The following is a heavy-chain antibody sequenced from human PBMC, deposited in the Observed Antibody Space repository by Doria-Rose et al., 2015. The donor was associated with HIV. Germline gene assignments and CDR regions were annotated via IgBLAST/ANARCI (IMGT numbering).Heavy chain of an antibody. V-gene: IGHV2-26*01. Sequence: QWGPVLVKPTETLTLTCTVSGVSLSSPGMGVSWIRQPPGKALEWLANIFSDDERSYKTALKIRLTISRGTSKSQVVLTMTDMDPVDTATYYCARIKSSRWYHKYYFDFWGQGTLVIVSA. D-gene: IGHD6-13*01. J-gene: IGHJ4*02. CDR1: GVSLSSPGMG. CDR2: IFSDDER. CDR3: ARIKSSRWYHKYYFDF.